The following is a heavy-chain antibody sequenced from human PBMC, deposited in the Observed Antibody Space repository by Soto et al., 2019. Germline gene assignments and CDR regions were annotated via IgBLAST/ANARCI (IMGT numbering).Heavy chain of an antibody. Sequence: EVQLVESGGGLIQPGGSLRLSCAASGFIFNTYSMNWVRQAPGKGLEWVSYISGSSQTIFYADAVRGRFTISRDNANNSTYLQMVSLRDEDTAVYSCARTLSWRRWPFYSWGQGTLVTFSS. J-gene: IGHJ4*02. CDR1: GFIFNTYS. V-gene: IGHV3-48*02. CDR3: ARTLSWRRWPFYS. D-gene: IGHD2-15*01. CDR2: ISGSSQTI.